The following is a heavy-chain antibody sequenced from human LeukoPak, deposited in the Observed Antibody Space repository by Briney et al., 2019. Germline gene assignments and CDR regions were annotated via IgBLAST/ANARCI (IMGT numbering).Heavy chain of an antibody. CDR1: GFTFSSYG. V-gene: IGHV3-33*01. J-gene: IGHJ4*02. D-gene: IGHD6-13*01. CDR3: ARRAAPETPFDY. Sequence: GGSLRLSCAASGFTFSSYGMHWVRQAPGKGLEWVAVIWYDGSNKYYADSVKGRFTISRDNSKNTLYLQMNSLRAEDTAAYYCARRAAPETPFDYWGQGTLVTVSS. CDR2: IWYDGSNK.